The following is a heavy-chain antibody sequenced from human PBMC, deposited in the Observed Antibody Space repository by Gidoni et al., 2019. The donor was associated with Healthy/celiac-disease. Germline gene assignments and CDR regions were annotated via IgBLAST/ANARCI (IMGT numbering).Heavy chain of an antibody. D-gene: IGHD3-10*01. CDR1: GFTFSSYG. CDR2: IWYDGSNK. CDR3: ARGPYYGSGSYRGAYGMDV. J-gene: IGHJ6*02. Sequence: QVQLVASGGGVVQTGRSLRLSCAASGFTFSSYGMHWVRQAPGKGLEWVAVIWYDGSNKYYAYSVKGRFTISRDNSKNTLYLQMNSLRAEDTAVYYCARGPYYGSGSYRGAYGMDVWGQGTTVTVSS. V-gene: IGHV3-33*01.